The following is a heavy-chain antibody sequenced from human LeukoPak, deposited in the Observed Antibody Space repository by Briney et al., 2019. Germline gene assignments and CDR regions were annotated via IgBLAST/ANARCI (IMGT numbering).Heavy chain of an antibody. CDR2: INPSGGST. Sequence: ASVKVSCKASGYTFTSYYMHWVRQAPGQGLEWMGIINPSGGSTSYAQKFQGRVTMARDTSTSTVYMELSSLRSEDTAVYYCAIRGGPYRGWGGTFDYWGQGTLVTVSS. J-gene: IGHJ4*02. CDR1: GYTFTSYY. CDR3: AIRGGPYRGWGGTFDY. V-gene: IGHV1-46*01. D-gene: IGHD6-19*01.